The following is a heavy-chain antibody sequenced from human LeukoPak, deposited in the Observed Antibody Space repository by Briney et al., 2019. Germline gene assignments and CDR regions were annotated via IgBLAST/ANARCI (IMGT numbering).Heavy chain of an antibody. CDR2: IYTSGST. Sequence: SETLSLTCTVSGGSISSYYWSWIRQPAGKGLEWIGRIYTSGSTNHNPSLKSRVTMSVDTSKNQFSLKLSSVTAADTAVYYCASFTAALYYFDYWGQGTLVTVSS. D-gene: IGHD3-16*01. CDR1: GGSISSYY. V-gene: IGHV4-4*07. CDR3: ASFTAALYYFDY. J-gene: IGHJ4*02.